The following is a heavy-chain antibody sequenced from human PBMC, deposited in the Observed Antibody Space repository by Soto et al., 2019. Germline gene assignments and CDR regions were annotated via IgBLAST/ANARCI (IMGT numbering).Heavy chain of an antibody. D-gene: IGHD5-18*01. J-gene: IGHJ5*02. CDR3: ARGGYRTLAWFDP. CDR1: GGSISNYY. Sequence: PSETLSLTCTVSGGSISNYYGSWIRQSPGKGLEWIANIYHSGTTNYNLSLKGRVSISIDSSKNQVSLRLKSVTAADTAVYYCARGGYRTLAWFDPWGQGTLVTASS. CDR2: IYHSGTT. V-gene: IGHV4-59*01.